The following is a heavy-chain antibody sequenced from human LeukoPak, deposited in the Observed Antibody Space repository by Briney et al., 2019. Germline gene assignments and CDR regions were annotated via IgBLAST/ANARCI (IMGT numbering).Heavy chain of an antibody. V-gene: IGHV4-30-4*07. D-gene: IGHD4-23*01. CDR3: ARGATGGNSAHFDS. CDR2: IYNSGSP. J-gene: IGHJ4*02. Sequence: PSQTLSFNCAVSGGSVSSGGNSRRWIRQPPGKGLEWIGNIYNSGSPYYNTSLKSRITISVDTSKNQFSLKVNSVTAADTAVYYCARGATGGNSAHFDSWGQGTLVTVSS. CDR1: GGSVSSGGNS.